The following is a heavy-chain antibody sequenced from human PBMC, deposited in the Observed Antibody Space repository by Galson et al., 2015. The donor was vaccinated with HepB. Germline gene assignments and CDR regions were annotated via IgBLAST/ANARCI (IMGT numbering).Heavy chain of an antibody. CDR2: ITGSGGNT. V-gene: IGHV3-23*01. Sequence: SLRLSCAASGFTFSSYAMSWVRQAPGKGLEWVSAITGSGGNTYYADSVMGRFTISRDNSKNTLYLQMNSLRAEDTAVYYCAKDHHYDILTGQIDYWGQGTLVTVSS. J-gene: IGHJ4*02. D-gene: IGHD3-9*01. CDR1: GFTFSSYA. CDR3: AKDHHYDILTGQIDY.